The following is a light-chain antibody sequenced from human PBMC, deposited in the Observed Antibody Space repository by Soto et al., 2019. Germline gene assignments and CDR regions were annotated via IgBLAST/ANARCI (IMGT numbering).Light chain of an antibody. V-gene: IGLV2-11*01. CDR3: CSYAGTYTVI. J-gene: IGLJ2*01. CDR2: DVS. Sequence: QSALTRPPSMSGSPGQSITISCTGAGSNVGAYNYVSWFQHHPGKVPRLLISDVSHRPSGVPDRFSGSKSGNTASLTISGLQPEDEADYYCCSYAGTYTVIFGGGTKLTVL. CDR1: GSNVGAYNY.